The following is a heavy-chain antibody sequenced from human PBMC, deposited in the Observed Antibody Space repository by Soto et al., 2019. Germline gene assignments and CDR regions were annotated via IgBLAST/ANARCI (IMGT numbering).Heavy chain of an antibody. D-gene: IGHD2-21*02. CDR3: ARDSYCGGDCYPAYYFDY. V-gene: IGHV3-33*01. Sequence: GGSLRLSCAASGFTFSSYGMHWVRQAPGKGLEWVAVIWYDGSNKYYADSVKGRFTISRHNSKNTLYLQMNSLRAEDTAVYYCARDSYCGGDCYPAYYFDYWGQGTLVTVSS. J-gene: IGHJ4*02. CDR2: IWYDGSNK. CDR1: GFTFSSYG.